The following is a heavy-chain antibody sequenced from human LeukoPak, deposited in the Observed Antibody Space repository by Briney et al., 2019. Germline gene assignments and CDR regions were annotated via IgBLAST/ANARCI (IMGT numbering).Heavy chain of an antibody. J-gene: IGHJ4*02. D-gene: IGHD1-26*01. CDR1: GGTFSSYA. CDR3: ARDRNLVGAENFDY. Sequence: SVKVSCKASGGTFSSYAISWVRQAPGQGLEWMGGIIPIFGTANYAQKFQGRVTITADKSTSTAYMELSSLRSEDTAVYYCARDRNLVGAENFDYWGQGTLVTVSS. V-gene: IGHV1-69*06. CDR2: IIPIFGTA.